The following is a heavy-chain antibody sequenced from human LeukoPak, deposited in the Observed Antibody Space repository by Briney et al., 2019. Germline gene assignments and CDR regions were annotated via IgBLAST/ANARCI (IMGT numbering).Heavy chain of an antibody. V-gene: IGHV1-2*04. CDR1: GYTFTDYY. Sequence: AAVKVSCKASGYTFTDYYIHVVRQAPGQGLEWMGWINPNSGDTNLAQKFQGWVTMTRDTSIGTAYLELSRLTSDDTAVYYCARDRGPQWWGSFDYWGQGTLVTVSS. J-gene: IGHJ4*02. D-gene: IGHD3-16*01. CDR3: ARDRGPQWWGSFDY. CDR2: INPNSGDT.